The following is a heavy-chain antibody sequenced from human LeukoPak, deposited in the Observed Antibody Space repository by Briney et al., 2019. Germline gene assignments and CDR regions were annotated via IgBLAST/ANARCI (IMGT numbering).Heavy chain of an antibody. D-gene: IGHD6-13*01. CDR1: GFTFSSYA. CDR2: ISGSGGST. CDR3: ARSWQQLTLKSPCDY. Sequence: GGSLRLSCAASGFTFSSYAMSWVRQAPGKGLEWVSAISGSGGSTYYADSVKGRFTISRDNSKNTLYLQMNSLRAEDTAVYYCARSWQQLTLKSPCDYWGQGTLVTVSS. V-gene: IGHV3-23*01. J-gene: IGHJ4*02.